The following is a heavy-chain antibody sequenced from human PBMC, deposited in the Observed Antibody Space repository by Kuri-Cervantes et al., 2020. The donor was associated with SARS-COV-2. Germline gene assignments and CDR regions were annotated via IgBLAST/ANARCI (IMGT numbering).Heavy chain of an antibody. CDR2: INPNSGGT. CDR1: GYTFTSYG. V-gene: IGHV1-2*02. J-gene: IGHJ5*02. D-gene: IGHD2-2*01. Sequence: ASVKVSCKASGYTFTSYGISWVRQAPGQGLEWMGWINPNSGGTNYAQKFQGRVTMTRDTSISTAYMELSRLRSDDTAVYYCARDRCSRTTCYPWFDPWGQGTLVTVSS. CDR3: ARDRCSRTTCYPWFDP.